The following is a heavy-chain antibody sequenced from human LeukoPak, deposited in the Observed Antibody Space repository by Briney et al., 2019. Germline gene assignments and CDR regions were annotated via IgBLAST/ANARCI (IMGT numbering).Heavy chain of an antibody. D-gene: IGHD6-19*01. V-gene: IGHV4-39*07. CDR1: GGSISSSSYY. CDR3: ARGAGSVGSGWYQDYYYYMDV. J-gene: IGHJ6*03. Sequence: ASETLSLTCTVSGGSISSSSYYWGWIRQPPGKGLEWIGSIYYSGSTYYNPSLKSRVTISVDTSKNQFSLKLSSVTAADTAVYYCARGAGSVGSGWYQDYYYYMDVWGKGTTVTVSS. CDR2: IYYSGST.